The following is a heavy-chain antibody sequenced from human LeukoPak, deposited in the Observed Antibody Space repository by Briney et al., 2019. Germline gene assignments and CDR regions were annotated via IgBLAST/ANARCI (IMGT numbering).Heavy chain of an antibody. CDR2: IYYSGST. J-gene: IGHJ5*02. CDR1: GGSISNGGYS. CDR3: ARDQEGSGSYWFDP. Sequence: SQTLSLTCAVSGGSISNGGYSWSWIRQPPGKGLEWIGYIYYSGSTNYNPSLKSRVTISVDTSKNQFSLKLSSVTAADTAVYYCARDQEGSGSYWFDPWGQGTLVTVSS. V-gene: IGHV4-61*08. D-gene: IGHD3-10*01.